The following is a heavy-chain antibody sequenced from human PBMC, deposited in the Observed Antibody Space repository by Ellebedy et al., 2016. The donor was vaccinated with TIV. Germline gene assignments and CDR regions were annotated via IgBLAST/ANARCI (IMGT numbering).Heavy chain of an antibody. CDR3: AREESSGWSYYFDY. Sequence: PGGSLRLSCAASGFTFSSYGMHWVRQAPGKGLEWVAVISYDGSNKYYADSVKGRFTISRDNYKNTLYLQMNSLRAEDTAVYYCAREESSGWSYYFDYWGQGTMVTVSS. D-gene: IGHD6-19*01. CDR2: ISYDGSNK. V-gene: IGHV3-30*03. J-gene: IGHJ4*02. CDR1: GFTFSSYG.